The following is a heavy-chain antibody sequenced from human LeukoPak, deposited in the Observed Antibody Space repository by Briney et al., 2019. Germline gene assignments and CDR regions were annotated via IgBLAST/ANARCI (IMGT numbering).Heavy chain of an antibody. CDR2: IYPGDSDT. V-gene: IGHV5-51*01. J-gene: IGHJ3*02. D-gene: IGHD2-2*02. CDR3: ARRYCGTSTCYKEAFDI. CDR1: GYSFTSYW. Sequence: GESLQISCQGSGYSFTSYWIGWVRQMPGKGLEWMGIIYPGDSDTRYSPSFQGQVTISADKSISTAYLQWSSLKASDTAMYYCARRYCGTSTCYKEAFDIWGQGTMVTVSS.